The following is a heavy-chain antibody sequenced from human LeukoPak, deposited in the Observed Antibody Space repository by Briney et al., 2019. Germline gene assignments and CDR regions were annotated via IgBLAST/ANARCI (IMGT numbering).Heavy chain of an antibody. CDR2: INHSGST. CDR3: ARRTTTTVIPTKEFDY. J-gene: IGHJ4*02. D-gene: IGHD4-17*01. Sequence: SETLSLTCAVYGGSFSGYYWSWIRQPPGKGLEWIGEINHSGSTNYNPSLKSRVTISVDTSKNQFSLKLSFVTAADTAVYYCARRTTTTVIPTKEFDYWGQGTLVTVSS. CDR1: GGSFSGYY. V-gene: IGHV4-34*01.